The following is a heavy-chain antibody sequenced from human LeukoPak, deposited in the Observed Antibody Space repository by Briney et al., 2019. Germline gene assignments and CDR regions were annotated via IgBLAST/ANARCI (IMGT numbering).Heavy chain of an antibody. CDR3: TRVPRTAVGI. V-gene: IGHV1-8*01. J-gene: IGHJ3*02. Sequence: GASVKVSCKASGYTFISYDINWVRQATGQGLEWMGYMNPNSGNTRYALKFQGRVTMTRNTSISTAYMELSSLRSEDTAVYYCTRVPRTAVGIWGQGTMVTVSS. CDR1: GYTFISYD. D-gene: IGHD6-19*01. CDR2: MNPNSGNT.